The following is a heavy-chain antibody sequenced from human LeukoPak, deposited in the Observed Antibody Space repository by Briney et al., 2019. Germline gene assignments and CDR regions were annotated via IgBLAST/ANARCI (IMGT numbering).Heavy chain of an antibody. CDR2: IYYSGST. D-gene: IGHD5-18*01. CDR1: GFTFSSYS. Sequence: GSLRLSCAASGFTFSSYSMNWVRQPPGKGLEWIGSIYYSGSTYYNPSLKSRVTISVDTSKNQFSLKLSSVTAADTAVYYCARAPGGYSYGANYYYYYMDVWGKGTTVTVSS. V-gene: IGHV4-39*07. CDR3: ARAPGGYSYGANYYYYYMDV. J-gene: IGHJ6*03.